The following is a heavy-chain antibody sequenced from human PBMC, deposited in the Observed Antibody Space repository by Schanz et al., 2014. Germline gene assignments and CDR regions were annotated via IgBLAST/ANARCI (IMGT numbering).Heavy chain of an antibody. CDR1: GFTFSSYT. D-gene: IGHD3-3*01. V-gene: IGHV3-7*01. Sequence: EVQLVESGGGLVKPGDSLRLSCAASGFTFSSYTMKWVRQAPGKGLEWVANIKQDESERSYVDSVKGRFTISRDNAKNSLYLQMNSLRAEDTAVYYCARDKGGYYPFDYWGQGTLVTVSS. J-gene: IGHJ4*02. CDR3: ARDKGGYYPFDY. CDR2: IKQDESER.